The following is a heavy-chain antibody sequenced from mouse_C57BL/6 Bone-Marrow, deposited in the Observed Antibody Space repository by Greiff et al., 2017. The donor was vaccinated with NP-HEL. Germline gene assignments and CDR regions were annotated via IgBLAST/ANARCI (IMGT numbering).Heavy chain of an antibody. CDR3: AREAQATLYYFDY. V-gene: IGHV1-69*01. D-gene: IGHD3-2*02. CDR1: GYTFTSYW. J-gene: IGHJ2*01. Sequence: VQLQQPGAELVMPGASVKLSCKASGYTFTSYWMHWVKQRPGQGLEWIGEIDPADSYTNYYQKFKGKSTLTVDKSSSTAYMQLSSLTSEDSAVYYCAREAQATLYYFDYWGQGTTLTVSS. CDR2: IDPADSYT.